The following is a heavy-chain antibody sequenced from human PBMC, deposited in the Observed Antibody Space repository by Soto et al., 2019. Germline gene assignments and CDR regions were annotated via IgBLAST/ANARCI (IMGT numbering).Heavy chain of an antibody. Sequence: PGGPLRLSCAASGFTFSSYAMSWVRQAPGKGLEWVSVIRSSGDRTYYADSVKGRFTISRDNSKNTLYMQMNSLRAEDTAVYYCAKQQGPGTPYYYAMDVWGQGTTVTVSS. V-gene: IGHV3-23*01. CDR2: IRSSGDRT. CDR1: GFTFSSYA. CDR3: AKQQGPGTPYYYAMDV. D-gene: IGHD1-1*01. J-gene: IGHJ6*02.